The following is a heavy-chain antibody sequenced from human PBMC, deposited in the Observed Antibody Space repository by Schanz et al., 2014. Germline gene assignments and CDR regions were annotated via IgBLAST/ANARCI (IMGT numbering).Heavy chain of an antibody. V-gene: IGHV4-34*01. CDR3: ARDSLRGATGGYGMDV. D-gene: IGHD2-8*02. CDR2: IYHTGST. CDR1: GGSFSGYY. Sequence: QVQLQQWGAGLLKPSETLSLTCGVFGGSFSGYYWSWIRQPPGKGLEWIGEIYHTGSTNYNPSLKSRVTISVDTSKNQFSLKVRSVTAADTAVYYCARDSLRGATGGYGMDVWGQGTTVTVSS. J-gene: IGHJ6*02.